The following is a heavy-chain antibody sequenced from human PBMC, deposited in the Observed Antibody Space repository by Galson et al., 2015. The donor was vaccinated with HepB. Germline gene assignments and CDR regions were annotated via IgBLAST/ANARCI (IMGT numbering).Heavy chain of an antibody. CDR1: EYTSTNYA. J-gene: IGHJ6*02. D-gene: IGHD6-13*01. CDR2: INTNTGNP. Sequence: SVKVSCKAYEYTSTNYAMNWVRQAPGQGLEWMGWINTNTGNPTYAQGFTGRFVFSLDTSVSTAYLQISSLKAEDTAVYYCARVDSSSWYSYYYYGMDVWGQGTTVTVSS. CDR3: ARVDSSSWYSYYYYGMDV. V-gene: IGHV7-4-1*02.